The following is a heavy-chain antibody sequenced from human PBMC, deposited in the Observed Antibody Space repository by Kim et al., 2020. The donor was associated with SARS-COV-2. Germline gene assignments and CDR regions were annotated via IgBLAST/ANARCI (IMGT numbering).Heavy chain of an antibody. V-gene: IGHV6-1*01. CDR3: ARDRFGWNWNHDAFDI. J-gene: IGHJ3*02. Sequence: SVKSRITINPATSKNQFSLQLNSVTPEDTAVYYCARDRFGWNWNHDAFDIWGQGTMVTVSS. D-gene: IGHD1-1*01.